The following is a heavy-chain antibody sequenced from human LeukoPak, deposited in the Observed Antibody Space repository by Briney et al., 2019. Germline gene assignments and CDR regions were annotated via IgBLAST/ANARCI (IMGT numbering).Heavy chain of an antibody. CDR3: TTLNPYSYYDFWSGYYTIPNYYFDY. V-gene: IGHV3-15*01. CDR2: IKSKTDGGTT. Sequence: PGGSLRLSCAASGFTFSNAWMSWVRQAPGKGLEWVGRIKSKTDGGTTDYAAPVKGRFSISRDDSKNTLYLQMNSLKTEDTAVYYCTTLNPYSYYDFWSGYYTIPNYYFDYWGQGTLVTVSS. J-gene: IGHJ4*02. CDR1: GFTFSNAW. D-gene: IGHD3-3*01.